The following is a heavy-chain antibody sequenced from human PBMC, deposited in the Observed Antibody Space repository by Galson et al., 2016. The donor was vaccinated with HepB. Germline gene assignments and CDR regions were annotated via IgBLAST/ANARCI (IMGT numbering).Heavy chain of an antibody. CDR3: ARATTVIDY. D-gene: IGHD4-17*01. Sequence: SLRLSCAASGFTFSNYWMSWVRQAPGKGLEWVANIKHDGSEKHYVDSVKGRFTISRDNTKNSLDLQMNSLRADDTAVYYCARATTVIDYWGQGTLVTVSS. CDR2: IKHDGSEK. V-gene: IGHV3-7*03. CDR1: GFTFSNYW. J-gene: IGHJ4*02.